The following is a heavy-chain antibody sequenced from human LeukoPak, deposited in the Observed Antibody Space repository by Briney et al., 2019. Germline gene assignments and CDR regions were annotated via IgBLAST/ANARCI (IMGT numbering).Heavy chain of an antibody. Sequence: GGSLRLSCAVSGFTLTNYAVHWVRQAPGKGLEWLAVMSNEGKDKHVADSVKGRFSVSRDVSSDTLYLQMDSLRAEDTAVYFCAREGHSDLSTGYSPVEYYYYYMDVWGKGTTVTVSS. J-gene: IGHJ6*03. V-gene: IGHV3-30*04. CDR1: GFTLTNYA. CDR3: AREGHSDLSTGYSPVEYYYYYMDV. CDR2: MSNEGKDK. D-gene: IGHD3-9*01.